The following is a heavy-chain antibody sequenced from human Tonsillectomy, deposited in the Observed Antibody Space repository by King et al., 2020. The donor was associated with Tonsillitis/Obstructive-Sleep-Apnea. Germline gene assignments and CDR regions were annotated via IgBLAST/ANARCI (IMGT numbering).Heavy chain of an antibody. Sequence: QLVQSGAEVKKPGASVKVSCKASGYTFTGYYMHWVRQAPGQGLEWMGWINPNSGGTNYAQKVQGWVTMTRDTSISTAYMELSRLRSDDTAVYYCARSPGGYYFDYWGQGTLVTVSS. J-gene: IGHJ4*02. CDR3: ARSPGGYYFDY. V-gene: IGHV1-2*04. D-gene: IGHD3-10*01. CDR1: GYTFTGYY. CDR2: INPNSGGT.